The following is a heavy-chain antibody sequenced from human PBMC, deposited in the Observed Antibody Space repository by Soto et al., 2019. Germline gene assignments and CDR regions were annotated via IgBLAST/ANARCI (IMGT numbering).Heavy chain of an antibody. CDR2: INPNSGGT. CDR3: ARALVAGFLEWLSFDY. D-gene: IGHD3-3*01. J-gene: IGHJ4*02. Sequence: ASVKVSCKASGYTFTGYYMHWVRQAPGQGLEWMGWINPNSGGTNYAQKLQGRVTMTRDTSISTAYMELSRLRSDDTAVYYCARALVAGFLEWLSFDYWGQGTLVTVSS. CDR1: GYTFTGYY. V-gene: IGHV1-2*02.